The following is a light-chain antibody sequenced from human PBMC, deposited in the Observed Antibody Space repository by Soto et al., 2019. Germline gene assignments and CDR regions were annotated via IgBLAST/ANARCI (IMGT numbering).Light chain of an antibody. V-gene: IGLV2-14*03. CDR3: SSYTSSSPRYV. CDR2: DVT. Sequence: QSALTQPASVSGSPGQSITISCTGTSSDVGGYNYVSWYQQHPCKAPKLMIYDVTTRPSRVSYRFSAAKSGNTASLTICGLQADDEADYYCSSYTSSSPRYVFGTGTKLTDL. J-gene: IGLJ1*01. CDR1: SSDVGGYNY.